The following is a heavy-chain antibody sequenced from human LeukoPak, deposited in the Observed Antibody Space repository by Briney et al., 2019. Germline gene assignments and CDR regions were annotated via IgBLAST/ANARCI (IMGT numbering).Heavy chain of an antibody. V-gene: IGHV4-39*01. J-gene: IGHJ4*02. CDR1: GGSISSSSYY. CDR2: IYYSGST. Sequence: PSETLSLTCTVPGGSISSSSYYWGWIRQPPGKGLEWIGSIYYSGSTYYNPSLKSRVTISVDTSKNQFSLKLSSVTTADTAVYYCARLSFWSGYLDYWGQGTLVTVSS. CDR3: ARLSFWSGYLDY. D-gene: IGHD3-3*01.